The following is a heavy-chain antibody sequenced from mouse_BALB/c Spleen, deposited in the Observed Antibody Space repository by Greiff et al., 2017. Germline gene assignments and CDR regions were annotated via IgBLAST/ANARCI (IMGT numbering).Heavy chain of an antibody. Sequence: QVQLQESGPGLVAPSQSLSITCTVSGFSLTSYGVHWVRQPPGKGLEWLGVIWAGGSTNYNSALMSRLSISKDNSKSQVFLKMNSLQTDDTAMYYCDRGGDYGSSYAWFAYWGQGTLVTVSA. CDR3: DRGGDYGSSYAWFAY. J-gene: IGHJ3*01. CDR1: GFSLTSYG. CDR2: IWAGGST. D-gene: IGHD1-1*01. V-gene: IGHV2-9*02.